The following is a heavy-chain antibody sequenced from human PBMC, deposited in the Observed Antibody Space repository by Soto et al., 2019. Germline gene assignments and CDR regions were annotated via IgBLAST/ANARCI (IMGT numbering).Heavy chain of an antibody. CDR3: ARGGSSDWQVAFDF. D-gene: IGHD6-19*01. Sequence: KTSETLSLTCDVYGGSFSGYFWNWIRQSPGKGLEWIGKVNHNGRNNYNPSLKSRVTISLDMSKKQISLKLTSVTAADTAVYYCARGGSSDWQVAFDFWAQGTMVTVSS. CDR2: VNHNGRN. J-gene: IGHJ3*01. V-gene: IGHV4-34*01. CDR1: GGSFSGYF.